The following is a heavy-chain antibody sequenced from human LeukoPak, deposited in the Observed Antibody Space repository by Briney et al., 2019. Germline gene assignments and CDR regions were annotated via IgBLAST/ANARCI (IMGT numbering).Heavy chain of an antibody. J-gene: IGHJ6*03. CDR3: ARGPSLYDLNYMDV. Sequence: GGSLRLSCAASGFTFSHYAMHWVRQAPGKGLEWVATISFDGSNKHYADSVKGRFAISRDNSKNTLSLQVSSLGGEDTAVYCCARGPSLYDLNYMDVWGKGTTVTVSS. CDR1: GFTFSHYA. D-gene: IGHD3-3*01. V-gene: IGHV3-30*15. CDR2: ISFDGSNK.